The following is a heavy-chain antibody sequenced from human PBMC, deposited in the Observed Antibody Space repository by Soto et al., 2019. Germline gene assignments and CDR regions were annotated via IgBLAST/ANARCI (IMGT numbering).Heavy chain of an antibody. J-gene: IGHJ4*02. Sequence: EVQLVESGGSVVRPGGSLRLSCAASGFNFDYYGMSWVRQVPGKGLEWVSGINWNGGSTGYADSVKGRFIISRDNARNSLYLQMNSLRAEDTALYYCAKGYPKYCDGDCYSGNWGQGTRVTVSS. CDR1: GFNFDYYG. V-gene: IGHV3-20*04. D-gene: IGHD2-21*02. CDR2: INWNGGST. CDR3: AKGYPKYCDGDCYSGN.